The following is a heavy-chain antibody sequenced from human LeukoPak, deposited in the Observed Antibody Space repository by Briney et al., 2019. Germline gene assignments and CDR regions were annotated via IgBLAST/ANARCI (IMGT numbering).Heavy chain of an antibody. D-gene: IGHD6-13*01. Sequence: PGRSLRLSCAASGFTFSSYAMHWVRQAPGKGLEWVAVISCDGSNKYYADSVKGRFTISRDNSKNTLYLQMNSLRAEDTAVYYCARDKIAAAAFDYWGQGTLVTVSS. CDR3: ARDKIAAAAFDY. CDR2: ISCDGSNK. J-gene: IGHJ4*02. CDR1: GFTFSSYA. V-gene: IGHV3-30*01.